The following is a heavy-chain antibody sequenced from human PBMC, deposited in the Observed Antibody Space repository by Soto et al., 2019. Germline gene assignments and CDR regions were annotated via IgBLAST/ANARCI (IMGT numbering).Heavy chain of an antibody. J-gene: IGHJ5*02. Sequence: SETLSLTCTVSGGSISSGGYYWSWIRQHPGKGLEWIGYIYYSGSTYYNPSLKSRVTISVDTSKNQFPLKLSSVTAADTAVYYCARAATRDEKFDTWGQGTLVTVSS. CDR2: IYYSGST. V-gene: IGHV4-31*03. D-gene: IGHD1-1*01. CDR3: ARAATRDEKFDT. CDR1: GGSISSGGYY.